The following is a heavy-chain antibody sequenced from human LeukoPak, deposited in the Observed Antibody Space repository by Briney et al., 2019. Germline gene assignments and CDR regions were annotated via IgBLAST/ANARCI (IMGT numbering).Heavy chain of an antibody. CDR1: GYTLTELS. CDR3: ATDLHDILTGPWGFDY. Sequence: VSVKVSCKVSGYTLTELSMHWVRQAPGKGLEWMGGFDPEDGETIYAQKFQGRVTMTEDTSTDTAYMELSRLRSEDTAVYYCATDLHDILTGPWGFDYWGQGTLVTVSS. CDR2: FDPEDGET. V-gene: IGHV1-24*01. J-gene: IGHJ4*02. D-gene: IGHD3-9*01.